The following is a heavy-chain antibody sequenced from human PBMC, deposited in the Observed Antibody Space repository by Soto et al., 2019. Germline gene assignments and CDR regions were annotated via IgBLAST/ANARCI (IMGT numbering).Heavy chain of an antibody. V-gene: IGHV2-5*01. CDR1: GFSLTSSGVG. D-gene: IGHD4-17*01. Sequence: QITLKESGPTLVKPTQTLTLTCTFSGFSLTSSGVGVEWVRQPPGKALEWLALIYSNDDKRYSPSLKSRLTITKDTSKNRVVLTMTNMDPVDTATYYCGHRLDDGSNSIWGQGTMVTVSS. J-gene: IGHJ3*02. CDR2: IYSNDDK. CDR3: GHRLDDGSNSI.